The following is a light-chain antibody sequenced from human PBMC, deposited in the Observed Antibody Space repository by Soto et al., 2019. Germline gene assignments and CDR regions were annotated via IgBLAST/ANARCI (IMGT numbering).Light chain of an antibody. J-gene: IGLJ1*01. CDR1: SSDVGGYKY. V-gene: IGLV2-8*01. Sequence: QSVLTQPPSASGSPGQSVTISCTGTSSDVGGYKYVSWYQQHPGKAPKLMIYEVSKRPSGVPDRFSGSKSGNTASLTVSGLQADDEADYYCSSYAGSNTHYVLGTGTKVTVL. CDR2: EVS. CDR3: SSYAGSNTHYV.